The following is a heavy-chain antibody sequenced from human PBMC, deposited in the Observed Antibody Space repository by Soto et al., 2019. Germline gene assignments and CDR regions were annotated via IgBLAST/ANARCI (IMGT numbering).Heavy chain of an antibody. CDR3: VRGPLAIEGGHYCYYYMDV. V-gene: IGHV3-7*01. CDR2: IKDDGSEK. CDR1: EIIFSRFV. Sequence: DVQLVESGGGLVQPGKSLRLSCEGSEIIFSRFVMSWVRQVPGKRLEWVASIKDDGSEKYYSDSVKGRFIISRDNARNSLYLQMSRLRAEDTSVYFCVRGPLAIEGGHYCYYYMDVWGKGTTVTVSS. D-gene: IGHD2-2*01. J-gene: IGHJ6*03.